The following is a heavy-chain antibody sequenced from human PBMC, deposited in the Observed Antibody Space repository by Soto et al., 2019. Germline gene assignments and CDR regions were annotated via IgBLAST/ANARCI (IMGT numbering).Heavy chain of an antibody. J-gene: IGHJ4*02. CDR1: GYTLTELS. V-gene: IGHV1-24*01. CDR2: FDPEDGET. Sequence: ASEKVSCKVSGYTLTELSMHWVRQAPGKGLEWMGGFDPEDGETIYAQKFRGRVTMTEDTSTDTAYMELSSLRSEDTAVYYCAALRFGSWLLDYWGQGTLVTVS. D-gene: IGHD6-13*01. CDR3: AALRFGSWLLDY.